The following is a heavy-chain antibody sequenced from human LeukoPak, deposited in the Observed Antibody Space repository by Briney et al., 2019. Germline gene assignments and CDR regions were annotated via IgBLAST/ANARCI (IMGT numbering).Heavy chain of an antibody. Sequence: SETLSLTCAVYGVSFSGYYLSWIRQPPGKGLEWVGEINHSGSTNYNPSLKNRVTISVDTSKDQFSLKLSSVTAADTAVYYCARGGRRITMIVVAKGYFDYWGQGTLVTVSS. CDR1: GVSFSGYY. J-gene: IGHJ4*02. V-gene: IGHV4-34*01. CDR3: ARGGRRITMIVVAKGYFDY. CDR2: INHSGST. D-gene: IGHD3-22*01.